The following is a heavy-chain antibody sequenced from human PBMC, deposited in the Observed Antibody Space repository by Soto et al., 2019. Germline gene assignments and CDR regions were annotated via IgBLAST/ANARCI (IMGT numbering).Heavy chain of an antibody. CDR1: GYTFTSCG. D-gene: IGHD3-10*01. Sequence: ASVKVSCKASGYTFTSCGISRVRQAPGQGLEWMGWISPYKGNTNYAQKLQGRVAMTTDTSTSTAYMELRSLRSDDTAVYYCVRDLDGSGSYYTDYWGQGTLVTVSS. J-gene: IGHJ4*02. V-gene: IGHV1-18*01. CDR2: ISPYKGNT. CDR3: VRDLDGSGSYYTDY.